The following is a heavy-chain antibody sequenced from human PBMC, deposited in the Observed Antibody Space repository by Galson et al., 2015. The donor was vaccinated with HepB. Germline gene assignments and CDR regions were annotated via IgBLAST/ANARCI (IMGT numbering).Heavy chain of an antibody. CDR2: ISAYNGNT. V-gene: IGHV1-18*01. D-gene: IGHD2-2*01. CDR3: ARAEGYCSSTSCYRPYYYYYYMDV. Sequence: SVKVSCKASGYTFTSYGISWVRQAPGQGLEWMGWISAYNGNTNYAQKLQGRVTMTTDTSTSTAYMELRSLRSDDTAVYYCARAEGYCSSTSCYRPYYYYYYMDVWGKGTTVTVSS. J-gene: IGHJ6*03. CDR1: GYTFTSYG.